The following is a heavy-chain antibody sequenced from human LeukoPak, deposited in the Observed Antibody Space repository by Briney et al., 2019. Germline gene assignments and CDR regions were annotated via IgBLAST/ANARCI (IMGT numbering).Heavy chain of an antibody. J-gene: IGHJ4*02. CDR1: GYTFTSYG. CDR2: ISAYNGNT. Sequence: ASVKVSCKASGYTFTSYGISWVRQAPGQGLEWMGWISAYNGNTNYAQKLQGRVTMTTDTSTSTAYMELRSLRSDDTAVYYCARDFGLKTMTRPKIRFPGYWGQGTLVTVSS. D-gene: IGHD3-22*01. CDR3: ARDFGLKTMTRPKIRFPGY. V-gene: IGHV1-18*01.